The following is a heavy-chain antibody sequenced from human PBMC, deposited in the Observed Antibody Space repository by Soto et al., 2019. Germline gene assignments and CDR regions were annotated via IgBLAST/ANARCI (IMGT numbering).Heavy chain of an antibody. J-gene: IGHJ1*01. CDR3: ATFRFQWPVLAEYFQH. Sequence: PGGSLRLSCAASGFTFDDYAMHWVRQAPGKGLEWVSGISWNSGSIGYADSVKGRFTISRDNAKNSLYLQMNSLRAEDTALYYCATFRFQWPVLAEYFQHWGQGTLVTVSS. V-gene: IGHV3-9*01. D-gene: IGHD6-19*01. CDR2: ISWNSGSI. CDR1: GFTFDDYA.